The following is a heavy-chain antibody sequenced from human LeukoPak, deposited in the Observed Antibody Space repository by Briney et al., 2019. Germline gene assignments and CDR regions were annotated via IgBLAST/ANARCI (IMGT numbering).Heavy chain of an antibody. J-gene: IGHJ4*02. CDR2: IIPIFGTA. CDR3: AQEGYVWGSYRQFDY. CDR1: GGTFSSYA. D-gene: IGHD3-16*02. V-gene: IGHV1-69*13. Sequence: SVKVSCKASGGTFSSYAISWVRQAPGQGLEWMGGIIPIFGTANYAQKFQGRVTITADESTSTACMELSSLRSEDTAVYYCAQEGYVWGSYRQFDYWGQGTLVTVSS.